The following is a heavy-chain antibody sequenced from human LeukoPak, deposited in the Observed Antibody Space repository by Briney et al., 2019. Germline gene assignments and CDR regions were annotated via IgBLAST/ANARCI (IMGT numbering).Heavy chain of an antibody. CDR2: ISYDGSNK. CDR3: ARAAGNFDY. CDR1: GFTFSSYA. Sequence: GGSLRLSCAASGFTFSSYAMHWVRQAQGKGLEWVAVISYDGSNKYYADSVKGRFTISRDNSKNTLYLQMNSLRAEDTAVYYCARAAGNFDYWGQGTLVTVSS. V-gene: IGHV3-30-3*01. J-gene: IGHJ4*02.